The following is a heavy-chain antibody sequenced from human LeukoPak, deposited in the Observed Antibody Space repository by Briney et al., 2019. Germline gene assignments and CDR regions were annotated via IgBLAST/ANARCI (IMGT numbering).Heavy chain of an antibody. J-gene: IGHJ4*02. V-gene: IGHV4-4*07. CDR3: ARGSGIVGATTGDY. CDR1: GGSISSYY. D-gene: IGHD1-26*01. Sequence: KASETLSLTCTVSGGSISSYYWSWIRQPAGKGLEWIGRIYTSGSTNYNPSLKSRVTMSVDTSKNQFSLKLSSVTAADTAVYYCARGSGIVGATTGDYWGQGTLVTVSS. CDR2: IYTSGST.